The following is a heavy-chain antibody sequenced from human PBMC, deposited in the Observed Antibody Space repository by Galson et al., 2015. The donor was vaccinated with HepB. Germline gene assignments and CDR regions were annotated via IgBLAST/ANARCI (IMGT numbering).Heavy chain of an antibody. D-gene: IGHD5/OR15-5a*01. CDR2: INRDGSST. J-gene: IGHJ5*02. V-gene: IGHV3-74*01. Sequence: SLRLSCAPSGFTFSSYWMHWVRQAPGKGLVWVSRINRDGSSTSYADSVKGRFTISRDNAKNTLYLQMNSLRVEDTAVYYCAREPSTWFDPWGQGTLVTVSS. CDR3: AREPSTWFDP. CDR1: GFTFSSYW.